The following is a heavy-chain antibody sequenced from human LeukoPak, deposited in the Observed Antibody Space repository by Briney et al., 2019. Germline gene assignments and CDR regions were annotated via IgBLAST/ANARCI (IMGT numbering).Heavy chain of an antibody. CDR2: IYSGGST. V-gene: IGHV3-66*01. J-gene: IGHJ4*02. CDR3: ATGERMVRGDGVDY. D-gene: IGHD3-10*01. CDR1: GFTVSNNY. Sequence: GGSLRLPCAASGFTVSNNYMSWVRQAPGKGLEWVSVIYSGGSTYYADSVKGRFTISRDNSKNTLYLQMNSLRAEDTAVYFCATGERMVRGDGVDYWGQGTLVTVSS.